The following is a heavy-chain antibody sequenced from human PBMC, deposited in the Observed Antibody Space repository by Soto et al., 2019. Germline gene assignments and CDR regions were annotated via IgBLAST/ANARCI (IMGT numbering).Heavy chain of an antibody. CDR3: ARRRTTNGRSPLDH. CDR2: IYPGDSDT. CDR1: GYSFISYW. D-gene: IGHD2-8*01. V-gene: IGHV5-51*01. Sequence: GESLKISCKGSGYSFISYWIVWVRQMPGKGLEWMGIIYPGDSDTRYSPAFQGQVTFSADKSISTAYLQWSSLKASDTAIYYCARRRTTNGRSPLDHWGRGTLVTVSS. J-gene: IGHJ4*02.